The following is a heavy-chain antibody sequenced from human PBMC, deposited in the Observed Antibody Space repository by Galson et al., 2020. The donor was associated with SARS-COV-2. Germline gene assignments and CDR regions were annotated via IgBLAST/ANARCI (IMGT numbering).Heavy chain of an antibody. J-gene: IGHJ6*02. V-gene: IGHV2-70*01. CDR1: GFSLSTSGMC. CDR3: ARIAVAGNPLGYYYYYGMDV. CDR2: IDWADDK. D-gene: IGHD6-19*01. Sequence: SGPTLVKPTQTLTLTCTFSGFSLSTSGMCVSWIRQPPGQALEWLALIDWADDKYYSTSLQTRLTISKDTYKNQVVLTMTNLYPVGTATYYCARIAVAGNPLGYYYYYGMDVWGQGTTVTVSS.